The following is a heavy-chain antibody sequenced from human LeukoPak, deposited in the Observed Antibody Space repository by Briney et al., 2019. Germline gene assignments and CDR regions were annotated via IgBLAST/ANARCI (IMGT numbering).Heavy chain of an antibody. D-gene: IGHD6-6*01. Sequence: SETLSLTCTVSGGSISSGVYYWSWIRQPPGKGLEWIGSIYYSGSTYYNPSLKSRVTISVDTSKNQFSLKLSSVTAADTAVYYCARHSSSSFDYWGQGTLVTVSS. V-gene: IGHV4-39*01. J-gene: IGHJ4*02. CDR3: ARHSSSSFDY. CDR1: GGSISSGVYY. CDR2: IYYSGST.